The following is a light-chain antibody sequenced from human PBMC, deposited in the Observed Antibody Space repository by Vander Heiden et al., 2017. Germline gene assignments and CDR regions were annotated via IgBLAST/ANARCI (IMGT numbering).Light chain of an antibody. CDR1: QSISSY. V-gene: IGKV1-39*01. CDR2: AAS. Sequence: DIQMTQSPSSLSASVGDRVTITCRASQSISSYLNWYQQKPGKAPKLLIYAASNLQSGVPSRFSGSGSGTDFTLTISSLLPEDFATYYCQQSNSNPLTFGGGTKVEIK. CDR3: QQSNSNPLT. J-gene: IGKJ4*01.